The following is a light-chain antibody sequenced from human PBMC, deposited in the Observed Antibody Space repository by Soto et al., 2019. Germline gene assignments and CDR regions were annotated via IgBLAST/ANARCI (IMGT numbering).Light chain of an antibody. V-gene: IGKV1-5*03. Sequence: IQMTQSPPSLSASVGDRVTIICRASQSISNWLAWYQQKAGKAPKLLIYKASSLESGVPSRFSGSGSGTEFTLTISSLQPDDFATYYCLQYNNYWTFGQGTKVDSK. J-gene: IGKJ1*01. CDR3: LQYNNYWT. CDR1: QSISNW. CDR2: KAS.